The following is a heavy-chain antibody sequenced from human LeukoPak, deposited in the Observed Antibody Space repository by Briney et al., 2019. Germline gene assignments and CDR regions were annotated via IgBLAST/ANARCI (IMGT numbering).Heavy chain of an antibody. Sequence: GGSLRLSCAASGFTFSSYSMNWVRQAPGKGLEWVSYISSSSTIYYADSVKGRFTISRDNAKNSLYLQMNSLRAEDTAVYYCAMEDVWGKGTTVTVSS. J-gene: IGHJ6*04. V-gene: IGHV3-48*01. CDR2: ISSSSTI. CDR1: GFTFSSYS. CDR3: AMEDV.